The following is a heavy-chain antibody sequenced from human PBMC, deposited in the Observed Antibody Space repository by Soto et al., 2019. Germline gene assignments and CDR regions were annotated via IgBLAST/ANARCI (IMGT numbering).Heavy chain of an antibody. V-gene: IGHV3-33*01. CDR1: GFTFSSYG. Sequence: QVQLVESGGGVVQPGRSLRLSCAASGFTFSSYGMHWVRQAPGKGLEWVAVIWYDGSNKYYADSVKGRFTISRDNSKNTLYLQMNSLRAEDTAVYYCARDRVEKGGSYQGYWGQGTLVTVSS. CDR3: ARDRVEKGGSYQGY. D-gene: IGHD1-26*01. J-gene: IGHJ4*02. CDR2: IWYDGSNK.